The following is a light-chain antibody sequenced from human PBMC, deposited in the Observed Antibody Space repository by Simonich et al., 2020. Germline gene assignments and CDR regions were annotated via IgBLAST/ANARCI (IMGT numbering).Light chain of an antibody. V-gene: IGKV1-5*03. CDR3: QQYNSYSYT. CDR1: QSISSW. J-gene: IGKJ2*01. CDR2: KAS. Sequence: DIQMTQSPSTLSASVGDRVTNTGLASQSISSWLAWYQQKPGKAPKLLIYKASSLESGVPSRFSGSGSGTEFTLTISSLQPDDFATYYCQQYNSYSYTFGQGTKLEIK.